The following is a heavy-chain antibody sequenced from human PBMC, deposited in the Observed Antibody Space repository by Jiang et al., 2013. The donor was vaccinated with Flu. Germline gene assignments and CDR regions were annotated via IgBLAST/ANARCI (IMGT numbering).Heavy chain of an antibody. CDR1: GDSISRYS. J-gene: IGHJ6*02. Sequence: GSGLVKPSETLSLTCTVSGDSISRYSWSWIRQPPGKGLEWLGHVYHSGDTNYNPSLKSRVTISADTSKNQISLRLSSVTAADRAVYYCARGASGSQFSYYYGQDVWGQGTTVTVSS. D-gene: IGHD3-10*01. CDR3: ARGASGSQFSYYYGQDV. V-gene: IGHV4-59*01. CDR2: VYHSGDT.